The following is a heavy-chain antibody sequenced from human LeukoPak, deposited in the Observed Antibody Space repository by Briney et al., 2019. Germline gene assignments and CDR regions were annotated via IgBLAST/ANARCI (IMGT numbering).Heavy chain of an antibody. Sequence: SVKVSCKASGGTFSSYAISWVRQAPGQGLEWMGGIIPIFGTANYAQKFQGRVTITADESTSTAYMELSSLRSEDTAVYYCASFTVGRAPFDYWGQGTLVTVSS. V-gene: IGHV1-69*13. J-gene: IGHJ4*02. CDR3: ASFTVGRAPFDY. CDR1: GGTFSSYA. D-gene: IGHD2-15*01. CDR2: IIPIFGTA.